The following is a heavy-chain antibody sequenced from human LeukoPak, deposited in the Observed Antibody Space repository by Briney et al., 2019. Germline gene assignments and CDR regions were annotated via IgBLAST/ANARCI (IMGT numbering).Heavy chain of an antibody. J-gene: IGHJ4*02. V-gene: IGHV3-33*01. CDR2: IWYDGSNK. D-gene: IGHD5-12*01. Sequence: GGSLRLSCAASGFTFSSYGMHWVRQAPGKGLEWVAVIWYDGSNKYYADSVKGRFTISRGNSKNTLYLQMNSLRAEDTAVYYCATGLGDDFDYWGQGTLVTVSS. CDR3: ATGLGDDFDY. CDR1: GFTFSSYG.